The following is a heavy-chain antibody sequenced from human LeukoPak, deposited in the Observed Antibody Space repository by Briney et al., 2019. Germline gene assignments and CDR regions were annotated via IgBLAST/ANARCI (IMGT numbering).Heavy chain of an antibody. CDR3: ARGTGTPRDPSDYYYYGMDV. J-gene: IGHJ6*02. V-gene: IGHV1-18*01. Sequence: RASVKVSCKASGYTFTSYGISWVRQAPGQGLEWMGWISAHNGNTNYAQKLQGRVTMTTDTSTSTAYMELRSLRSDDTAVYYCARGTGTPRDPSDYYYYGMDVWGQGTTVTVSS. D-gene: IGHD3/OR15-3a*01. CDR1: GYTFTSYG. CDR2: ISAHNGNT.